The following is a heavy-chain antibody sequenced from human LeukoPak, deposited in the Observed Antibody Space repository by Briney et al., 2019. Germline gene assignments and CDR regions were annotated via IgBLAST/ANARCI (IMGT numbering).Heavy chain of an antibody. CDR3: ARVVGIAVAGTGAFDI. J-gene: IGHJ3*02. CDR1: GYTFTGYY. CDR2: INPNSGGT. V-gene: IGHV1-2*02. Sequence: ASVKVSCKASGYTFTGYYMHWVRQAPGQGLEWMGWINPNSGGTNYAQKFQGRVTMTRDTSISTAYMELSRLRSDDTAVYYCARVVGIAVAGTGAFDIWGQGTMVTVSS. D-gene: IGHD6-19*01.